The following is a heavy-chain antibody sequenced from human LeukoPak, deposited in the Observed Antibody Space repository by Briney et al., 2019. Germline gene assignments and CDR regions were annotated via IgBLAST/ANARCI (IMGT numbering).Heavy chain of an antibody. V-gene: IGHV3-53*01. D-gene: IGHD5-18*01. CDR1: GFTVSSNY. CDR2: IYGDGGI. CDR3: ARGVRGYTHGSRLDY. Sequence: GGSLRLSCAASGFTVSSNYMSWVRQAPGKGLEWVSLIYGDGGIYYADSVKGRFTISRDNSKNTLSLQMNGLRAEDTAVYYCARGVRGYTHGSRLDYWGQGTLVTVSS. J-gene: IGHJ4*02.